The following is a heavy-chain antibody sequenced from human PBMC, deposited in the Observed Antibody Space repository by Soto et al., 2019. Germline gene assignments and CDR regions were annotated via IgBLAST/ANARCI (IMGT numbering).Heavy chain of an antibody. J-gene: IGHJ4*02. D-gene: IGHD6-13*01. CDR2: INTAFATT. CDR1: GYTFTDHA. V-gene: IGHV1-3*04. Sequence: AASVKVSCKGSGYTFTDHAMHWVRQAPGQRPEWMGWINTAFATTEYSQKLGGRVTITRDTAATTVYMELSSLRSEDTAINYCVRDRSRAFDYWGQGALVTVSS. CDR3: VRDRSRAFDY.